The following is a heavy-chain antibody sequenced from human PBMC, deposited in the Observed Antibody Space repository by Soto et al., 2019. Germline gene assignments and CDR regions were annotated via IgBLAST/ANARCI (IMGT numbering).Heavy chain of an antibody. CDR3: AREKYSGYDMGPFGY. V-gene: IGHV3-64*01. D-gene: IGHD5-12*01. CDR1: GFTFSSYA. J-gene: IGHJ4*02. CDR2: ISSNGGST. Sequence: EVQLVESGGGLVQPGGSLRLSCAASGFTFSSYAMHWVRQAPGKGLEYVSAISSNGGSTYYANSVKGRFTISRDNSKNTLYLQRGSLRADDMAVYYCAREKYSGYDMGPFGYWGQGTLVTVSS.